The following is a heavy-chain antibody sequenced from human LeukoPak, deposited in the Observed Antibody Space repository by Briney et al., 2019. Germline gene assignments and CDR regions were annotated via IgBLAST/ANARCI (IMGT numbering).Heavy chain of an antibody. CDR2: ISAYNGNT. J-gene: IGHJ6*02. V-gene: IGHV1-18*01. Sequence: GASVKVSCKASGYTFTSYGISWVRQAPGQGLEWMGWISAYNGNTHYAQKLQGRVTMTTDTSTSTAYMELRSLRSDDTAVYYCAREPLGFRGSSTSLIDYYYYYGMDVWGQGTTVTVSS. CDR1: GYTFTSYG. CDR3: AREPLGFRGSSTSLIDYYYYYGMDV. D-gene: IGHD2-2*01.